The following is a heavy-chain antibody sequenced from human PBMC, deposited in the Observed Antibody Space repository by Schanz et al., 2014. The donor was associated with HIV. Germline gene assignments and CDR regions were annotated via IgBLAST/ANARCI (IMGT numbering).Heavy chain of an antibody. D-gene: IGHD3-9*01. CDR3: AKETEQLRYLGYFDY. CDR1: GFTFDDYA. CDR2: ISWNSGSI. J-gene: IGHJ4*02. Sequence: ESGGGLVQPGRSLRLSCAASGFTFDDYAMHWVRQAPGNGLEWVSCISWNSGSIGYADSVKGRFTISRDNAKNSLYLQMNSLRAEDTALYYCAKETEQLRYLGYFDYWGQGTLVTVSS. V-gene: IGHV3-9*01.